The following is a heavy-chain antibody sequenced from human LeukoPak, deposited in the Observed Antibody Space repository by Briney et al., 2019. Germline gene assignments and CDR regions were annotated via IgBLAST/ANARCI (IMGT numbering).Heavy chain of an antibody. CDR1: GFTFSSYW. CDR3: ARDYYHDSSGIFDY. Sequence: GGSLRLSCAASGFTFSSYWMSWVRQAPGKGLEWVANIKQDGSEKYYVDSVKGRFTISRDNAKNSPYLQMNSLRAEDTAVYYCARDYYHDSSGIFDYWGQGTLVTVSS. J-gene: IGHJ4*02. V-gene: IGHV3-7*01. D-gene: IGHD3-22*01. CDR2: IKQDGSEK.